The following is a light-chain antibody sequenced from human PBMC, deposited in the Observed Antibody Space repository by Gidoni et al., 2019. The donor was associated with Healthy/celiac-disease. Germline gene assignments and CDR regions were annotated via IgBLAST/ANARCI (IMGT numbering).Light chain of an antibody. V-gene: IGKV3-20*01. J-gene: IGKJ4*01. CDR2: GAS. CDR3: QQYGSSPLT. Sequence: GTLSLSPGERATLSCRASQSVSSSYLAWYQQKPGQAPRLLIYGASSRATGIPDRFSGSGSGTDCTLTISRLEPEDFAVYYCQQYGSSPLTFGGGTKVEIK. CDR1: QSVSSSY.